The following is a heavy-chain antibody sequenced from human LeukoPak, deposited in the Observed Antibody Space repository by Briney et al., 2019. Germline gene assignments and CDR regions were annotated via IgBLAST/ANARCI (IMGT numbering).Heavy chain of an antibody. V-gene: IGHV3-23*01. CDR2: ISGSGGST. CDR3: AKGLGAHFDY. CDR1: GFTFSSYA. J-gene: IGHJ4*02. D-gene: IGHD1-26*01. Sequence: GGSLSLSCAASGFTFSSYAMSWLRQAPGKGLESVSTISGSGGSTYYAGSVKGRFTISRDNSKNTLYLQMNSLRAEDTAVYYCAKGLGAHFDYWGQGTLVTVSS.